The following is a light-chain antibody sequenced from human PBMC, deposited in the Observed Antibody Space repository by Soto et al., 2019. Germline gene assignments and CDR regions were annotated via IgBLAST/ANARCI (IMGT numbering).Light chain of an antibody. Sequence: EIVLTQSPATLSLSPGERATLCCRASQSISSYLAWLQQKPGQAPRLLIYDVSNRATGIPARFSGSGSGTDFTLTISSLEPEDFAVYYCQQRSKWPLTFGGGTKVEIK. J-gene: IGKJ4*01. V-gene: IGKV3-11*01. CDR3: QQRSKWPLT. CDR2: DVS. CDR1: QSISSY.